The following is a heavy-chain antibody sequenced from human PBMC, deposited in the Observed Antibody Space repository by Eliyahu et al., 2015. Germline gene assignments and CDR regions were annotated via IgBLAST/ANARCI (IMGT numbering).Heavy chain of an antibody. CDR3: AKDMESKLLWDFDY. D-gene: IGHD2-2*01. Sequence: EVQLLESGGGLVQPGGSLRLXGAXXGFTFSNSAMGWVRQAPGKGLEWVSVISANGGSTDYADSVKGRFTISXDNSKNTLFLQMNSLRAEDTAVYYCAKDMESKLLWDFDYWGQGTQVTVSS. CDR2: ISANGGST. CDR1: GFTFSNSA. V-gene: IGHV3-23*01. J-gene: IGHJ4*02.